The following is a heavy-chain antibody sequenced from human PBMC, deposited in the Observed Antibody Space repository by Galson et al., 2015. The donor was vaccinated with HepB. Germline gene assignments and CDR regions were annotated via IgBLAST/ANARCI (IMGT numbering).Heavy chain of an antibody. J-gene: IGHJ4*02. CDR1: GYSFTSYW. CDR2: IDPSDSYT. V-gene: IGHV5-10-1*01. CDR3: ARRRKVLRYFDWSSLYDY. D-gene: IGHD3-9*01. Sequence: QSGAEVKKPGESLRISCKGSGYSFTSYWISWVRQMPGKGLEWMGRIDPSDSYTNYSPSFQGHVTISADKSISTAYLQWSSLKASDTAMYYCARRRKVLRYFDWSSLYDYWGQGTLVTVSS.